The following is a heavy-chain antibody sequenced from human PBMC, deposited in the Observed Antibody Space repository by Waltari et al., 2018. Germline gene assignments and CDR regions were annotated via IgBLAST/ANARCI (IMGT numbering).Heavy chain of an antibody. D-gene: IGHD4-17*01. CDR3: ARSYTVTTSPIAGY. V-gene: IGHV4-59*01. CDR2: SGN. Sequence: QVQLQESGPGLVKPSETLSLTCTVFGDYISSYYWSWIRQPPGKGLEWIGYSGNKYNPSLKSRVTMSLDTSKNQFSLKLSSVTAADTAVYYCARSYTVTTSPIAGYWGQGTLVTVSS. CDR1: GDYISSYY. J-gene: IGHJ4*02.